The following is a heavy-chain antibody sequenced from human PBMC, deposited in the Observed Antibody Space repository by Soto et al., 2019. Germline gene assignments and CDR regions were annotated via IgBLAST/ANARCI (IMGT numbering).Heavy chain of an antibody. CDR2: INAGNGNT. D-gene: IGHD2-15*01. V-gene: IGHV1-3*01. CDR3: ARGGGYCSGGSCYRWYFDY. CDR1: GYTFTSYA. Sequence: ASVKVSCKASGYTFTSYAMHWVRQAPGQRHEWMGWINAGNGNTKYSQKFQGRVTITRDTSASTAYMELSSLRSEDTAVYYCARGGGYCSGGSCYRWYFDYWGQGTLVTVSS. J-gene: IGHJ4*02.